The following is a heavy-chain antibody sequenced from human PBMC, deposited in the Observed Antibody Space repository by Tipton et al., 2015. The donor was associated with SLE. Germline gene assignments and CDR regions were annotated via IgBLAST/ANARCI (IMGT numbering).Heavy chain of an antibody. V-gene: IGHV3-53*05. CDR1: GFTVSSNY. CDR2: IYSGGNT. Sequence: GSLRLSCAASGFTVSSNYMNWVRQAPGKGLEWVSVIYSGGNTNYADSVKGRFTISRDNSKNMLYLQMNSLRTEDTAVYYCAGAGGGDSNWFDPWGQGTLVTVSS. J-gene: IGHJ5*02. D-gene: IGHD2-21*01. CDR3: AGAGGGDSNWFDP.